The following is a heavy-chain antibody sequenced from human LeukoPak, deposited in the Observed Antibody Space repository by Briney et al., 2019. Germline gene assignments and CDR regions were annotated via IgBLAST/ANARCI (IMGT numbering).Heavy chain of an antibody. CDR2: ISSSSSYI. Sequence: PGGSLRLSCAASGFTFSSYAMSWVRQAPGKGLEWVSSISSSSSYIYYADSVKGRFTISRDNAKNSLYLQMNSLRAEDTAVYYCARDGKPAAIEAFDYWGQGTLVTVSS. V-gene: IGHV3-21*01. CDR3: ARDGKPAAIEAFDY. CDR1: GFTFSSYA. J-gene: IGHJ4*02. D-gene: IGHD2-2*02.